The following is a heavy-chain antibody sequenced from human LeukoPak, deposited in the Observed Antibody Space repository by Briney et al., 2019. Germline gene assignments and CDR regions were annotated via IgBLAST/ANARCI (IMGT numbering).Heavy chain of an antibody. V-gene: IGHV3-53*01. D-gene: IGHD3-22*01. Sequence: PGGSLRLSCAASGFTVSSNYMSWVRQAPGKGLEGVSVIYIGGSTYYADSVKGRLTIARDNSKKTLYLQMNSLGAEDTAVYYCAKVGYYYDSSGLYWGQGTLVTVSS. CDR2: IYIGGST. CDR1: GFTVSSNY. CDR3: AKVGYYYDSSGLY. J-gene: IGHJ4*02.